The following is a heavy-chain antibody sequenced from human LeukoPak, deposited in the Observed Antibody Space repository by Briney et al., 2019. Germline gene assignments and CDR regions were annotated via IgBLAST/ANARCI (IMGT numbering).Heavy chain of an antibody. J-gene: IGHJ4*02. CDR3: ARVWFGELAGVDY. CDR2: INHSGST. CDR1: GGSFSGYY. Sequence: PSETLSLTCAVYGGSFSGYYWSWIRQPPGKGLEWIGEINHSGSTNYNPSPKSRVTISVDTSKNQFSLKLSSVTAADTAVYYCARVWFGELAGVDYWGQGTLVTVSS. V-gene: IGHV4-34*01. D-gene: IGHD3-10*01.